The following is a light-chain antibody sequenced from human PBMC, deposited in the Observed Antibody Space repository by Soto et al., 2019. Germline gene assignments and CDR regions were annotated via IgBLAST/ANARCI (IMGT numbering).Light chain of an antibody. CDR3: QSYDSSLSGGV. CDR1: SSNIGAGYD. J-gene: IGLJ1*01. CDR2: GNS. Sequence: QSVLTQPPSVSGAPGQRVTISCTGSSSNIGAGYDVHWYQRLPGTAPKLLIYGNSNRPSGVPDRFSGSKSGTSASLAITGLQAEDEADYYCQSYDSSLSGGVFGTGTKLTVL. V-gene: IGLV1-40*01.